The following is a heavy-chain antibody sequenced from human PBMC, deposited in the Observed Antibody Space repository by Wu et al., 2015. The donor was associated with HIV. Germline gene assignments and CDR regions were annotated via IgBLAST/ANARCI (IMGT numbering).Heavy chain of an antibody. Sequence: QVQVVQSGAEVKKPGASVKVSCKASGYTFTSYDINWVRQATGQGLEWMGWMNPNSGNTGYRQRFQGRVTMTRDNSITTAYMELRGLRSEDTAIYYCAVLYDVQGDKAILDHWGQGTVVTVSS. V-gene: IGHV1-8*01. CDR3: AVLYDVQGDKAILDH. J-gene: IGHJ4*02. CDR2: MNPNSGNT. CDR1: GYTFTSYD. D-gene: IGHD3-16*01.